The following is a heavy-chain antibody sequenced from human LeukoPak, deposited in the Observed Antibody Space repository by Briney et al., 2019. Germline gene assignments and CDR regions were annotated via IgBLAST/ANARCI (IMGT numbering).Heavy chain of an antibody. CDR1: GYTFTSYD. J-gene: IGHJ5*02. D-gene: IGHD3-10*01. CDR3: ASRPLLWFGGRVVTATFPIS. V-gene: IGHV1-8*01. CDR2: MNPNSGDT. Sequence: ASVKVSCKASGYTFTSYDINWVRQATGQGLEWMGWMNPNSGDTGYAQKFQGRVTMTRNTSISTAYMELSSLRSEDTAVYYCASRPLLWFGGRVVTATFPISWGQGTLVTVSS.